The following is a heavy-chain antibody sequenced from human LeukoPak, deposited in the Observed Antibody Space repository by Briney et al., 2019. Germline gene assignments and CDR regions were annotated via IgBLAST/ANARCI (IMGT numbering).Heavy chain of an antibody. Sequence: SETLSLTCAVYGGSFSGYYWSWIRQPPGKGLEWIGYIYYSGSTNYNPSLKSRVTISVDTSKNQFSLKLSSVTAADTAVYYCARGGSPGYYYGMDVWGQGTTVTVSS. V-gene: IGHV4-59*01. CDR1: GGSFSGYY. J-gene: IGHJ6*02. D-gene: IGHD2-15*01. CDR2: IYYSGST. CDR3: ARGGSPGYYYGMDV.